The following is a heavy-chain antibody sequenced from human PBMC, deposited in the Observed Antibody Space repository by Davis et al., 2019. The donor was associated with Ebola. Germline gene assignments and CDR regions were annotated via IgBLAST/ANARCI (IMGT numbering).Heavy chain of an antibody. J-gene: IGHJ4*02. CDR2: ISYDGSNK. CDR3: AREMRSAYGQIDY. D-gene: IGHD3-10*01. V-gene: IGHV3-30*03. CDR1: GFTFSSYG. Sequence: GESLKISCAASGFTFSSYGMHWVRQAPGKGLEWVAVISYDGSNKYYADSVKGRFTISRDNSKNTLYLQMNSLRAEDTAVYYCAREMRSAYGQIDYWGQGTLVTVSS.